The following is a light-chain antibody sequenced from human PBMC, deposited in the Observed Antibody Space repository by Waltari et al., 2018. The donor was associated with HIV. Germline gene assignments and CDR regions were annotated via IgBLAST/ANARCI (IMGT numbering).Light chain of an antibody. J-gene: IGLJ3*02. Sequence: QSVLTQPPSASGTPGQRVNISCSGGSSNIGSNPVNWYRQFPGEAPKLLIYTNIQRPSGVPDRFSGSKSGTSGSLAISGLQSEDEADFYCAVWDDSLRSVLFGGGTRLTVL. CDR3: AVWDDSLRSVL. CDR1: SSNIGSNP. V-gene: IGLV1-44*01. CDR2: TNI.